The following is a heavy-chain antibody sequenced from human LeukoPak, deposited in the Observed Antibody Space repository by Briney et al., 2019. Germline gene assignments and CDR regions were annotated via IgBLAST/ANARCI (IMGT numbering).Heavy chain of an antibody. J-gene: IGHJ4*02. CDR2: ISWSSGST. CDR1: GFTFDDYA. V-gene: IGHV3-9*01. CDR3: ARHSSTSCYWCFDY. D-gene: IGHD2-2*01. Sequence: PGRSLRLSCAASGFTFDDYAMHWVRQAPGKGLEWVSGISWSSGSTYYADSVKGRFTISRDNSKNTLYLQMNSLRAEDTAVYYCARHSSTSCYWCFDYWGQGTLVTVSS.